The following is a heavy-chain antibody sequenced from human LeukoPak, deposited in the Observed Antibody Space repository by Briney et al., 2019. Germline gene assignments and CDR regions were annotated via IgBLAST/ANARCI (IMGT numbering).Heavy chain of an antibody. CDR2: IYSGGST. CDR1: GFTVSSNY. V-gene: IGHV3-53*01. D-gene: IGHD4-23*01. CDR3: ARDRLYGGTGYYYYGMDV. J-gene: IGHJ6*02. Sequence: PGGSLRLSCAASGFTVSSNYMSWVRQAPGKGLEWVSVIYSGGSTYYADSVKGRFTISRDNSKNTLYLQMNSLRAEDTAVYYCARDRLYGGTGYYYYGMDVWGQGTTVTVSS.